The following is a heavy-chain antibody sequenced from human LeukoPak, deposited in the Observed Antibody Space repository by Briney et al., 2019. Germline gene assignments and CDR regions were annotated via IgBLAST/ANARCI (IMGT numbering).Heavy chain of an antibody. D-gene: IGHD2-15*01. J-gene: IGHJ5*02. V-gene: IGHV1-18*01. CDR2: ICAYNGNT. CDR1: GYTFTSYG. Sequence: ASVKVSCKASGYTFTSYGISWVRQAPGQGLEWMGWICAYNGNTNYAQKLQGRVTMTTDTYTSTAYMELRSLRSDDTAVYYCARDPVYCSGGSCYGGYNWFDPWGQGTLVTVSS. CDR3: ARDPVYCSGGSCYGGYNWFDP.